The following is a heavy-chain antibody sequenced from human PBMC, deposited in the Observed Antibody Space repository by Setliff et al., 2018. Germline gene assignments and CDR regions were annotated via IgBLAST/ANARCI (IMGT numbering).Heavy chain of an antibody. J-gene: IGHJ4*02. Sequence: ASVKVSCKASGYTFTIYAIHWVRQAPGQRLEWMGWINAGNGNTKYSQKFQGRVTITADKSASTAYMELSSLRSEDTAVYYCARHLDDFWSGYYFDYWGQGTLVTVSS. D-gene: IGHD3-3*01. V-gene: IGHV1-3*01. CDR1: GYTFTIYA. CDR3: ARHLDDFWSGYYFDY. CDR2: INAGNGNT.